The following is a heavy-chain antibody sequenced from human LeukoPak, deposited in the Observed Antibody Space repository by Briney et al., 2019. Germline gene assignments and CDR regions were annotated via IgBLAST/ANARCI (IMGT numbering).Heavy chain of an antibody. CDR2: ISSSSSYI. V-gene: IGHV3-21*01. CDR1: GFTFSSYC. CDR3: ARDVRNPYSSGYYYYFHY. D-gene: IGHD3-22*01. Sequence: GGSLRLSCAASGFTFSSYCMNWVRQAPGKGLEWVSSISSSSSYIYYADSVKGRFTISRDNAKNSLYLQMNSLRAKDTAVYYRARDVRNPYSSGYYYYFHYWGQETVVTVSS. J-gene: IGHJ4*02.